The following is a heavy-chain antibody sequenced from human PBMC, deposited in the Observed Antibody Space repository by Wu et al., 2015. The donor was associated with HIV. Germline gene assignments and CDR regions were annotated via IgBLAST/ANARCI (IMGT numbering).Heavy chain of an antibody. CDR3: ARVGGGYDFWFDP. Sequence: QVQLVQSGAEVKKPGASVKVSCKASGYTFTDYHIQWVRQAPGQGLEWMGWINPKSGGTYYAQKFQGRVTMTRDTSISAVYLDLRGLRSDDTAVYYCARVGGGYDFWFDPWGQGTLVTVSS. V-gene: IGHV1-2*02. CDR2: INPKSGGT. CDR1: GYTFTDYH. J-gene: IGHJ5*02. D-gene: IGHD5-12*01.